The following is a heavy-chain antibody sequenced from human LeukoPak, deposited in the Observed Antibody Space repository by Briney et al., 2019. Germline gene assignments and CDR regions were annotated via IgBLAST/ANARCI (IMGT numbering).Heavy chain of an antibody. D-gene: IGHD6-19*01. Sequence: PSETLSLTCAVYGGSFSGYYWSWIRQPPGKGLEWIGEINHSGSTNYNPSLKSRVTISVDTSKNQFSLKLSSVTAADTAVYYCARAAVAGLYYMDVWGKGTTVTISS. CDR1: GGSFSGYY. V-gene: IGHV4-34*01. CDR3: ARAAVAGLYYMDV. CDR2: INHSGST. J-gene: IGHJ6*03.